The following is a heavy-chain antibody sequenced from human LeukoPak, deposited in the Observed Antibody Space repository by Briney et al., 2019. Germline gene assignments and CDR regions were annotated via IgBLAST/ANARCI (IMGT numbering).Heavy chain of an antibody. V-gene: IGHV3-30*18. J-gene: IGHJ4*02. CDR2: ISYDGSNK. CDR3: ANGGYTSSWYVVDY. D-gene: IGHD6-13*01. Sequence: GGSLRLSCAASGFTFSSYGMHWVRQAPGKGLEWVAVISYDGSNKYYADSVKGRFTISRDNSKNTLYLQMSSLRPEDTAVYYCANGGYTSSWYVVDYWGQGTLVTVSS. CDR1: GFTFSSYG.